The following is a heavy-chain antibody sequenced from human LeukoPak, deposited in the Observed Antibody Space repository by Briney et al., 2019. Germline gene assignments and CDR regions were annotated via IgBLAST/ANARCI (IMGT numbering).Heavy chain of an antibody. Sequence: PSETLSLTCTVSRDSISSYSWSWIRQPPGKGLEWIGDIYSSGTTNYNPSLKSRVTISVDMSRNQFSLKLTSVTAADTAVYYCARLIYGSGSYYKDYWGQGTLVTVSS. CDR1: RDSISSYS. CDR2: IYSSGTT. CDR3: ARLIYGSGSYYKDY. J-gene: IGHJ4*02. V-gene: IGHV4-59*08. D-gene: IGHD3-10*01.